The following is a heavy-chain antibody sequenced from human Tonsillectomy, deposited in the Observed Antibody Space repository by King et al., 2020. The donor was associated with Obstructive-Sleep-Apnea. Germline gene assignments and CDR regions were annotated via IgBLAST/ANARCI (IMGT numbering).Heavy chain of an antibody. J-gene: IGHJ4*01. CDR3: VKVSEYSGSRDY. D-gene: IGHD6-13*01. Sequence: VQLVESGGGLVQPGESLRLSCSASGFSFLSYAMHWVRQAPGKGLEYVSSISSDGGRTDYADSVKGRFTISRDNSKNSLYLQMSSLRPEDTAVYYCVKVSEYSGSRDYWGQGTLVTVSS. CDR1: GFSFLSYA. CDR2: ISSDGGRT. V-gene: IGHV3-64D*08.